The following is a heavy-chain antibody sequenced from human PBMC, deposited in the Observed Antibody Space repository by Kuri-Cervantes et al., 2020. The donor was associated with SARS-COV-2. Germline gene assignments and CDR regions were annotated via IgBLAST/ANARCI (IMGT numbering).Heavy chain of an antibody. D-gene: IGHD4-23*01. CDR3: ARVGYGGEKVFDY. Sequence: SQTLSLTCAVSGYSISSSNWWGWIRQPPGKGLEWIGYIYHSGSTYYNPSLKSRVTISVDRSKNQFSLKLSSVTAADTAVYYCARVGYGGEKVFDYWGQGTLVTVSS. CDR2: IYHSGST. J-gene: IGHJ4*02. V-gene: IGHV4-28*03. CDR1: GYSISSSNW.